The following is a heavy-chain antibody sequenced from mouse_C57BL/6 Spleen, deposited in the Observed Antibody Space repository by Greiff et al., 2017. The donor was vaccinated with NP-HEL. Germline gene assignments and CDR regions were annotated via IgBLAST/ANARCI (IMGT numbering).Heavy chain of an antibody. V-gene: IGHV2-9-1*01. CDR3: ARSHYDYDYYAMDY. D-gene: IGHD2-4*01. CDR1: GFSLTSYA. J-gene: IGHJ4*01. CDR2: IWTGGGT. Sequence: VQLQQSGPGLVAPSQSLSITCTVSGFSLTSYAISWVRQPPGKGLEWLGVIWTGGGTNYNSALKSRLSISKDNSKSQVFLKMNSLQTDDTARYYCARSHYDYDYYAMDYWGQGTSVTVSS.